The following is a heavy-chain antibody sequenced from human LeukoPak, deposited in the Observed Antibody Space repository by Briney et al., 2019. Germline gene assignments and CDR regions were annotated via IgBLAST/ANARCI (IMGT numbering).Heavy chain of an antibody. J-gene: IGHJ4*02. Sequence: SLRLSCAASGFTLSNNWMTWVRQAPGKGPEWVSGISWNSGSIGYADSVKGRFTISRDNAKNSLYLQMNSLRAEDTALYYCAKDIGGGWLQLGAFDYWGQGTLVTVSS. D-gene: IGHD5-24*01. CDR2: ISWNSGSI. V-gene: IGHV3-9*01. CDR3: AKDIGGGWLQLGAFDY. CDR1: GFTLSNNW.